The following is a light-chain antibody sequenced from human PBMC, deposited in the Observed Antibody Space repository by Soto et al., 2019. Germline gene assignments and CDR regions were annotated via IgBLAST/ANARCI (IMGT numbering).Light chain of an antibody. J-gene: IGLJ2*01. CDR3: SSYTSSSTRV. Sequence: QSALTQPASVSGSPGQSITISCTGTSSDVGGYNYVSWYQQHPGKAPKLMIYEVSNRPSGVSNRFSGSKSGNTASLTISGLQAADEADYYCSSYTSSSTRVFGGGTKLTVL. CDR2: EVS. V-gene: IGLV2-14*01. CDR1: SSDVGGYNY.